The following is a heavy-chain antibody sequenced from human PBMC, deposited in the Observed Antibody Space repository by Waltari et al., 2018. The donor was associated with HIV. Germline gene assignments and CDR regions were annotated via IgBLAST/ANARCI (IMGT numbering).Heavy chain of an antibody. CDR2: INHRGTS. J-gene: IGHJ6*02. CDR1: RATFTGYY. V-gene: IGHV4-34*01. D-gene: IGHD3-16*01. Sequence: QVQLQERGAGQVKPTETLSTTCALHRATFTGYYWRWISQTPGTELEWIGEINHRGTSNYNPSLKSRVTMSIDTSKNQFSLKLTSVTAADTAVYYCARGPFYYDLGGAALVRSDYSYYYGLDAWGQGTTVTVS. CDR3: ARGPFYYDLGGAALVRSDYSYYYGLDA.